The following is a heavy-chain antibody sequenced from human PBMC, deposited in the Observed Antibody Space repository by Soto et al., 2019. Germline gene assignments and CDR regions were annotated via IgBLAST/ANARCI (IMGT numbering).Heavy chain of an antibody. CDR1: GYSFTTYW. Sequence: GESLKISCQGSGYSFTTYWIAWVRQMPGKGLECMGVIYPHDSDIRYSPSFQGQLTISADKSISTAYLQCGRQQASETAMYYCARYPPRFGAIGSSGFDQWGQGTLVTVSS. D-gene: IGHD3-10*01. CDR2: IYPHDSDI. CDR3: ARYPPRFGAIGSSGFDQ. V-gene: IGHV5-51*01. J-gene: IGHJ5*02.